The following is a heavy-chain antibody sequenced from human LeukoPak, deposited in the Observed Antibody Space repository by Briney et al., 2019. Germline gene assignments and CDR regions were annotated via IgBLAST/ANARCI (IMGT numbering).Heavy chain of an antibody. V-gene: IGHV3-23*01. CDR2: ISVSGGSA. D-gene: IGHD2-2*02. J-gene: IGHJ6*03. Sequence: GGSLRLSCAPSGLTFSNYAMSWVRHAPGEGLKWVSAISVSGGSAYYAGSVKGRFTISRDNSKNTLFLQMNSLRGEDTAVYYCAQGSYCTGTSCYIGDFFHYMDVWGQGTTVTVSS. CDR3: AQGSYCTGTSCYIGDFFHYMDV. CDR1: GLTFSNYA.